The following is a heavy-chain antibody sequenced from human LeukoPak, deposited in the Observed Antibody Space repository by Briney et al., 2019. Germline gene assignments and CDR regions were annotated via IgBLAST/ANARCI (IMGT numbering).Heavy chain of an antibody. CDR2: INPSGGST. D-gene: IGHD2-2*02. CDR3: ARAGIVVVPAAIKGGDAFDI. CDR1: GYTFTSYG. V-gene: IGHV1-46*01. Sequence: ASVKVSCKASGYTFTSYGISWVRQAPGQGLEWMGIINPSGGSTSYAQKFQGRVTMTRDTSTSTVYMELSSLRSEDTAVYYCARAGIVVVPAAIKGGDAFDIWGQGTMVTVSS. J-gene: IGHJ3*02.